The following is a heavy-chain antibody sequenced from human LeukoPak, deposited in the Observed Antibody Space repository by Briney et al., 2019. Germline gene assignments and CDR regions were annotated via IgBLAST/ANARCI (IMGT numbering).Heavy chain of an antibody. Sequence: SETLSLTCTVSGGSISSGGYYWSWIRQPPGKGLEWIGYICHSGSTYYNPSLKSRVTISVDTSKNQFSLKLSSVTAADTAVYYCAIEVRGITTLINGDCWGQGTLVTVSS. V-gene: IGHV4-30-2*05. CDR1: GGSISSGGYY. CDR3: AIEVRGITTLINGDC. J-gene: IGHJ4*02. CDR2: ICHSGST. D-gene: IGHD3-10*01.